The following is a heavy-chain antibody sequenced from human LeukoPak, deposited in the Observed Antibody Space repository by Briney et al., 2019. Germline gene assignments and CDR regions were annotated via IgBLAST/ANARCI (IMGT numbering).Heavy chain of an antibody. CDR3: ARGGGGYSWYFDL. V-gene: IGHV4-31*03. Sequence: PSETLSLTCTVSAGSISGYYWNWIRQHPGKGLEWIGYIYYSGSTYYTPSLKNRVTISVATSKNQFSLRLSSVTAVDTAVYYCARGGGGYSWYFDLWGRGTLVTVSS. D-gene: IGHD5-12*01. CDR1: AGSISGYY. CDR2: IYYSGST. J-gene: IGHJ2*01.